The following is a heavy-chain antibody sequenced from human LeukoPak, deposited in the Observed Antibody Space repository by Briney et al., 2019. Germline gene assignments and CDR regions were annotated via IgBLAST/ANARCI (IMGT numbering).Heavy chain of an antibody. CDR3: ARGLAHYYMDV. D-gene: IGHD3/OR15-3a*01. V-gene: IGHV4-61*02. Sequence: PSQTLSLTCTVSGGSISSGSYYWSWIRQPAGKGLEWIGRIYTSGSTNYNPSLKSRVTISVDTSKNQFSLKLSSVTAADTAVYYCARGLAHYYMDVWGKGTTVTISS. CDR2: IYTSGST. CDR1: GGSISSGSYY. J-gene: IGHJ6*03.